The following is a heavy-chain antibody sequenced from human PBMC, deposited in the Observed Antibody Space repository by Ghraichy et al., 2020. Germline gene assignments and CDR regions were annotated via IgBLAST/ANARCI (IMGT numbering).Heavy chain of an antibody. J-gene: IGHJ6*02. Sequence: SVKVSCKASGGTFSSYAISWVRQAPGQGLEWMGGIIPIFGTANYAQKFQGRVTITADKSTSTAYMELSSLSSEDTAVYYCARVRSRAPYCSSTSCYNYYYGMDVWGQGTTVTVSS. CDR2: IIPIFGTA. CDR1: GGTFSSYA. V-gene: IGHV1-69*06. CDR3: ARVRSRAPYCSSTSCYNYYYGMDV. D-gene: IGHD2-2*02.